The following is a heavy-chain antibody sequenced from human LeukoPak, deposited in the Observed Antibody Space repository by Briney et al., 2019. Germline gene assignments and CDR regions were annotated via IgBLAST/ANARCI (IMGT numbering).Heavy chain of an antibody. CDR3: ARGPIVVVVAAEIDY. CDR1: GFTFSSYS. D-gene: IGHD2-15*01. Sequence: GGSLRLSCAASGFTFSSYSMNWVRQAPGKGLEWVSSISSSSSYIYYADSVKGRFTISIDHAKNSLYLQMNSLRAEDTAVYYCARGPIVVVVAAEIDYWGQGTLVTVSS. CDR2: ISSSSSYI. J-gene: IGHJ4*02. V-gene: IGHV3-21*01.